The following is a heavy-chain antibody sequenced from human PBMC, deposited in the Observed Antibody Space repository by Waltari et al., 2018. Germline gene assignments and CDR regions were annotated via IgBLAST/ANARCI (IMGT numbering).Heavy chain of an antibody. CDR3: ARDGYSYGLGTFDI. CDR1: GFTFSIYS. D-gene: IGHD5-18*01. CDR2: INSDGSST. Sequence: EVQLVESGGGSVQPGGSLILSCVATGFTFSIYSMHWVRHAPGKGLVGVSGINSDGSSTSDADSVKGRFTISRDNAKNTLYLQMNSLRAEDTAVYYCARDGYSYGLGTFDIWGQGTMVTVSS. V-gene: IGHV3-74*01. J-gene: IGHJ3*02.